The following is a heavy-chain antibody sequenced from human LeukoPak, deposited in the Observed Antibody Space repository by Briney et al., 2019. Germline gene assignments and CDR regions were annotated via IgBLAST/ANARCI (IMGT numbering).Heavy chain of an antibody. CDR1: GGSISSYY. CDR2: IYYSGST. CDR3: AREVVGTPIAVAGTYFQH. D-gene: IGHD6-19*01. J-gene: IGHJ1*01. V-gene: IGHV4-59*12. Sequence: PSETLSLTCTVSGGSISSYYWSWIRQPPGKGLEWIGYIYYSGSTNYNPSLKSRVTMSVDTSKNQFSLKLSSVTAADTAVYYCAREVVGTPIAVAGTYFQHWGQGTLVTVSS.